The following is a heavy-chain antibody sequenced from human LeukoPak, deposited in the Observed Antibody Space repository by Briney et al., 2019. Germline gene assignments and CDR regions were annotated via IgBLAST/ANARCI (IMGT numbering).Heavy chain of an antibody. J-gene: IGHJ5*02. CDR1: GFTFNNYA. CDR2: VSSGGGST. Sequence: PGGSLRLSCAASGFTFNNYAMSWVRQAPGKGLEWVSAVSSGGGSTYYADSVKGRFTISRDNSKNTLYLQMNSLRAEDTAVYYCAKGLGELARTRPFDPWGQGTLVTVSS. CDR3: AKGLGELARTRPFDP. D-gene: IGHD1-7*01. V-gene: IGHV3-23*01.